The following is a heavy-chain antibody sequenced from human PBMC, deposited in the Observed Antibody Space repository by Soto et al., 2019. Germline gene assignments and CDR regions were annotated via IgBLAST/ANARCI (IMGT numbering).Heavy chain of an antibody. V-gene: IGHV1-2*02. J-gene: IGHJ4*02. Sequence: ASVKVSCKASGYTFTGYYMHWVRQAPGQGLEWMGWINPNSGGTNYAQKFQGRVTMTRDTSISTAYMELSRLRSDDTAVYHCASGIRGYSGYVGYFDYWGQGTLVTVSS. CDR1: GYTFTGYY. CDR2: INPNSGGT. D-gene: IGHD5-12*01. CDR3: ASGIRGYSGYVGYFDY.